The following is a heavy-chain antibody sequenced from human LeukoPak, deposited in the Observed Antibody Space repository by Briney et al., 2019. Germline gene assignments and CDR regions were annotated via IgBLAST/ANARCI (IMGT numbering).Heavy chain of an antibody. D-gene: IGHD2-15*01. CDR3: ARRVVYGPDY. CDR2: INQDGREN. CDR1: QFTFSIFW. Sequence: GGSLILSCASPQFTFSIFWMTGVRQALERGLEWVAHINQDGRENYYVDSVKGRYTISRDKAQNSQYLEMYSVRAEATTAEKCARRVVYGPDYWGQGTLVTVSS. V-gene: IGHV3-7*04. J-gene: IGHJ4*02.